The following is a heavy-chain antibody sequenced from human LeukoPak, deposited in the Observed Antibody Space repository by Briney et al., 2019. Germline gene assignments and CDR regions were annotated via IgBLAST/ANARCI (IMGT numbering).Heavy chain of an antibody. J-gene: IGHJ6*02. CDR2: VNRDGSET. V-gene: IGHV3-7*03. CDR3: ARNNGMDV. Sequence: RQVPXXXXEWVANVNRDGSETYYLDSVKGRFTISKDNAKNSLYLQMNSLRAEDTALYHCARNNGMDVWGQGTTVIVSS.